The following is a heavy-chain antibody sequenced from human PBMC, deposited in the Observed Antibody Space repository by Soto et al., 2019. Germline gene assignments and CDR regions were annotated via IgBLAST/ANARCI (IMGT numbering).Heavy chain of an antibody. V-gene: IGHV3-30-3*01. CDR3: ARDPTVTTGY. CDR2: ISYDGSNK. D-gene: IGHD4-17*01. CDR1: GFTFSSYA. Sequence: VGSLRLSCAASGFTFSSYAMHWVRQAPGKGLEWVAVISYDGSNKYYADSVKGRFTISRDNSKNTLYLQMNSLRAEDAAVYYCARDPTVTTGYWGQGTLVTVSS. J-gene: IGHJ4*02.